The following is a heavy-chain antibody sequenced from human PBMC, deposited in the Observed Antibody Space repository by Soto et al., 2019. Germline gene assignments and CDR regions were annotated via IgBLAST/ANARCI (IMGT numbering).Heavy chain of an antibody. CDR1: GFTFSSYG. J-gene: IGHJ6*02. CDR2: IWYDGSNK. V-gene: IGHV3-33*01. D-gene: IGHD6-6*01. Sequence: PGGSLRLSCAASGFTFSSYGMHGVRQAPGKGLEWVAVIWYDGSNKYYADSVKGRFTISRDNSKNTLYLQMNSLRAEDTAVYYCARDLGIAARTYYYGMDVWGQGT. CDR3: ARDLGIAARTYYYGMDV.